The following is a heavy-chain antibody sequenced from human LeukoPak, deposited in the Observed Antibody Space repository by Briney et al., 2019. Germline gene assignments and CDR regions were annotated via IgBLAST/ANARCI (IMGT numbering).Heavy chain of an antibody. V-gene: IGHV3-48*03. Sequence: GGSLRLSCAASGFTFSSYEMNWVRQAPGKGLEWVSYISSSGSTIYYADSVKGRFTVSRDNAKNSLYLQMNSLRAEDTAVYYCARDWVSSGLDYWGQGTLVTVSS. J-gene: IGHJ4*02. CDR3: ARDWVSSGLDY. D-gene: IGHD6-19*01. CDR2: ISSSGSTI. CDR1: GFTFSSYE.